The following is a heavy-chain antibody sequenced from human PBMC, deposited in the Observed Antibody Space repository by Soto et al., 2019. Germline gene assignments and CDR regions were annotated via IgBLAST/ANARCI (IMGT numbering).Heavy chain of an antibody. D-gene: IGHD6-13*01. CDR1: EGTFNSYA. CDR3: ASGASRWYPYFFDS. V-gene: IGHV1-69*01. CDR2: IIPYYNTL. J-gene: IGHJ4*02. Sequence: QAQGVQSGAEVRKPGSSVKLSCKASEGTFNSYAIAWVRQAPGQGLEWMGGIIPYYNTLNYAQKFQDRVTITADDSTNTVYMELSSLRSDATAVYFCASGASRWYPYFFDSWAQGTLVTVSS.